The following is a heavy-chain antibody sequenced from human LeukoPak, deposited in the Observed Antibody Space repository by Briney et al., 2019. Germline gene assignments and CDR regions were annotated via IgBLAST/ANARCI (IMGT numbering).Heavy chain of an antibody. CDR1: GYSISSGYY. J-gene: IGHJ4*02. Sequence: SETLSLTCTVSGYSISSGYYWGWIRQPPGKGLEWIGSIYHSGSTYYNPSLKSRVTISVDTSKNQFSLKLSSVTAADTAVYYCARDPGDYCGGDCYDDYWGQGTLVTVSS. CDR3: ARDPGDYCGGDCYDDY. V-gene: IGHV4-38-2*02. CDR2: IYHSGST. D-gene: IGHD2-21*02.